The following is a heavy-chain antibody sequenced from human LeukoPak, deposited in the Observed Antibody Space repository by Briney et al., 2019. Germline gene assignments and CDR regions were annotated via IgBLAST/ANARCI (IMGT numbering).Heavy chain of an antibody. CDR3: AREDGDHNFDY. J-gene: IGHJ4*02. Sequence: PGGSLRLSCAASGFTFSTYEMNWVRQAPGKGLEWVSYISSGGTTIYYADSVKGRFAISRDNAKNSLFLQMNSLRAEDTAVYYCAREDGDHNFDYWGQGTLVTVSS. CDR2: ISSGGTTI. D-gene: IGHD4-17*01. CDR1: GFTFSTYE. V-gene: IGHV3-48*03.